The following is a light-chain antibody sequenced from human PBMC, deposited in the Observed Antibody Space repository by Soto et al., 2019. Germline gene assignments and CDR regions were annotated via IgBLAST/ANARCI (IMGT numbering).Light chain of an antibody. CDR2: EVS. CDR3: CSYAGTYTSYV. Sequence: QSALTQPPSASGSPGQSVTISCTGTSSDVGGYKYVSWHQHHPGKAPKLMIYEVSKRPSGVPDRFSGSKSGNTASLTISGLQAEDEADYYCCSYAGTYTSYVFGSGTKVTVL. V-gene: IGLV2-8*01. J-gene: IGLJ1*01. CDR1: SSDVGGYKY.